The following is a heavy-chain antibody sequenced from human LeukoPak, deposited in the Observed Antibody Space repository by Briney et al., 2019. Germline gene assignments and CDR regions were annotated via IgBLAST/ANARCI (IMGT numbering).Heavy chain of an antibody. J-gene: IGHJ4*02. V-gene: IGHV3-23*01. Sequence: PGRSLRLSCTASGFTFSTYAMSWVRQAPGKGLEWVSAISGSGGTTYYADSVKGRFTISRDNSKNTLSLQMNSLRAEDTAVYYCAKDCNAVTRSYFDYWGQGTLVTVSS. CDR3: AKDCNAVTRSYFDY. D-gene: IGHD4-17*01. CDR1: GFTFSTYA. CDR2: ISGSGGTT.